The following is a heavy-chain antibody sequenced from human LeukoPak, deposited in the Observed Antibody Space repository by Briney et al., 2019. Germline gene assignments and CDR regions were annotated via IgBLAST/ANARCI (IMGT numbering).Heavy chain of an antibody. J-gene: IGHJ4*02. V-gene: IGHV1-69*04. CDR2: IIPILGIA. D-gene: IGHD3-9*01. Sequence: GASVKASCKASGGTFSSYAISWVRQAPGQGLEWMGRIIPILGIANYAQKFQGRVTITADKSTSTAYMELSSLRSEDTAVYYCASLYYDILTGYTYWGQGTLVTVSS. CDR1: GGTFSSYA. CDR3: ASLYYDILTGYTY.